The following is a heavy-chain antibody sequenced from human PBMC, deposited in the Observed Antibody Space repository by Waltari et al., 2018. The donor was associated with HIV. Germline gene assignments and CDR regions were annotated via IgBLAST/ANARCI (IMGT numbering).Heavy chain of an antibody. CDR2: IYTSGST. Sequence: QVQLQESGPGLVKPSQTLSLTCTVSGGSIRSGSYYWGWFRQPAGKGLGWIGRIYTSGSTNYNPSLKSRVTISVDTSKNQFSLKLSSVTAADTAVYYCARLGPLMTYGGNPYYYYGMDVWGQGTTVTVSS. V-gene: IGHV4-61*02. J-gene: IGHJ6*02. D-gene: IGHD2-15*01. CDR3: ARLGPLMTYGGNPYYYYGMDV. CDR1: GGSIRSGSYY.